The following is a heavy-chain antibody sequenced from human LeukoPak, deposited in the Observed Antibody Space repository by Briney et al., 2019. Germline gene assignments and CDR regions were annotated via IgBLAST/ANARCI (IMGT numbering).Heavy chain of an antibody. Sequence: GGSLRLSCAASGFTFSNYAIHWDRQAPGKGLEWVAVVSYDGGNEYYADSVKGRFTISRDNSKNTLYLQMNSLRAEDTAVYYCARDRERYYYFGMDVWGKGTTVTVSS. V-gene: IGHV3-30*04. CDR3: ARDRERYYYFGMDV. CDR1: GFTFSNYA. CDR2: VSYDGGNE. J-gene: IGHJ6*04.